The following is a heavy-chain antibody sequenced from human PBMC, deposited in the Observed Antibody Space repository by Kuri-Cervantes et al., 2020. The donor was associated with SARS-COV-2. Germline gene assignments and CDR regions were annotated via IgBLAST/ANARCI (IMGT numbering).Heavy chain of an antibody. CDR1: GFSFSGYA. CDR3: AKVILNSDSSTLGRSDF. Sequence: GESLKISCAASGFSFSGYAMSWVRQAPGKGLERVSAISAGGDTVLYADSVRGRFTISRDNSKNTLYLQTNSLRAEDTAIYYCAKVILNSDSSTLGRSDFWGLGTLVTVSS. CDR2: ISAGGDTV. J-gene: IGHJ4*02. V-gene: IGHV3-23*01. D-gene: IGHD6-13*01.